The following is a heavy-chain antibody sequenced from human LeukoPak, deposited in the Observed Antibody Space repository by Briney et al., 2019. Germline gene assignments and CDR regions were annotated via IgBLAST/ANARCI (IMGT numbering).Heavy chain of an antibody. CDR3: SKWGDYDVLTGYYDSDF. D-gene: IGHD3-9*01. J-gene: IGHJ4*02. CDR2: IVGSGGST. CDR1: GFTFSNYA. Sequence: GASLRLSCAASGFTFSNYAMSWVRQAPGKGLEWVSAIVGSGGSTYYADSVKGRFSISRDNSKNTLFLQMNSLRVEDTALYYCSKWGDYDVLTGYYDSDFWGQGTLVTVPS. V-gene: IGHV3-23*01.